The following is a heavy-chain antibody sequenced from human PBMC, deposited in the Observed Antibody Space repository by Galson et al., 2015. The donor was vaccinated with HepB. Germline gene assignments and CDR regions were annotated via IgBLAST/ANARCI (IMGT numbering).Heavy chain of an antibody. CDR2: IYYSGST. Sequence: ETLSLTCTVSGGSISSYYWSWIRQPPGKGLEWIGSIYYSGSTYYNPSLKSRVTISVDTSKNQFSLKLSSVTAADTAVYYCARVQEGYSSRARYFDYWGQGTLVTVSS. CDR3: ARVQEGYSSRARYFDY. D-gene: IGHD6-13*01. V-gene: IGHV4-59*05. CDR1: GGSISSYY. J-gene: IGHJ4*02.